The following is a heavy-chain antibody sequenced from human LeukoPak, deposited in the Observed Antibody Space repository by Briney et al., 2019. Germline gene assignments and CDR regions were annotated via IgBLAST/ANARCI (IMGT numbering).Heavy chain of an antibody. D-gene: IGHD6-6*01. J-gene: IGHJ4*02. Sequence: GGSLRLSCAASGFTFSSYAMSWVRQAPGKGLEWVSAISGSSSYIYYADSVKGRFTISRDNAKNSLYLQMNSLRAEDTAVYYCARSYSSSRGTFDYWGQGTLVTVSS. CDR3: ARSYSSSRGTFDY. CDR1: GFTFSSYA. CDR2: ISGSSSYI. V-gene: IGHV3-21*01.